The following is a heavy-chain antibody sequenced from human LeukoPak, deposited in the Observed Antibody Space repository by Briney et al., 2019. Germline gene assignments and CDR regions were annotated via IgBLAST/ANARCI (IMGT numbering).Heavy chain of an antibody. Sequence: SETLSLTCTVSGDSISRYYWNWIRQPAGKGLEWIGRFYTSGSTNYNPSLKSRVTISVDKSKNHFSLKLSSVTAADTAVYYCARDRGPYDFWSAYSPEVRRASDILGQGILVTVSS. CDR1: GDSISRYY. D-gene: IGHD3-3*01. V-gene: IGHV4-4*07. CDR3: ARDRGPYDFWSAYSPEVRRASDI. CDR2: FYTSGST. J-gene: IGHJ3*02.